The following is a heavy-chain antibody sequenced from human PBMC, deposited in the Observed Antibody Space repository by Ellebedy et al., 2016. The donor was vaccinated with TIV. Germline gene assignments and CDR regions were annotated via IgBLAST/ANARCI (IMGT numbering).Heavy chain of an antibody. CDR1: GYSFTTYW. J-gene: IGHJ4*02. CDR3: ARHMKTAMTNDY. CDR2: IDPSDSYT. Sequence: GESLKISCKGSGYSFTTYWISWVRQMPGKGLEWMGRIDPSDSYTNYSPSFQGHVTISADKSISTAYLQWSSLKASDTAMYYCARHMKTAMTNDYWGQGTLVTVSS. V-gene: IGHV5-10-1*01. D-gene: IGHD5-18*01.